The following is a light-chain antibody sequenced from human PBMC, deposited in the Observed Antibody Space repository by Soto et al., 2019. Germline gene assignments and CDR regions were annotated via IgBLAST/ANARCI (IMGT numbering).Light chain of an antibody. CDR1: QSVSSSY. CDR2: GAS. V-gene: IGKV3-20*01. Sequence: EIVLTQSPGTLSLSPGERATLSCRASQSVSSSYLAWHQQKPGQAPRLLIYGASSRATGIPDRLSGSGSGTDFTLTISRLEPEDFAVYYCQQYGSSPQTFGQGTRLEIK. J-gene: IGKJ5*01. CDR3: QQYGSSPQT.